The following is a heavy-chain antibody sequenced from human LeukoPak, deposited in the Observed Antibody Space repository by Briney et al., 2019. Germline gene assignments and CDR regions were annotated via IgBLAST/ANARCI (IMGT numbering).Heavy chain of an antibody. J-gene: IGHJ6*02. CDR2: ITRRSVI. V-gene: IGHV3-48*01. CDR3: ASELLEADFYYGLDV. Sequence: GGSLRLSCAVSGLTFSSYTFTWVRQAPGKGLEWLSGITRRSVIYYADSVKGRFTVSRDNAKNSLYLRLNSLRADDTAVYYCASELLEADFYYGLDVWAKGPRSPSP. CDR1: GLTFSSYT. D-gene: IGHD2-15*01.